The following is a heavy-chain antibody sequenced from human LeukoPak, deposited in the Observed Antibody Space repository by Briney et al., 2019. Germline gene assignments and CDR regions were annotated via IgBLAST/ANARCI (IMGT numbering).Heavy chain of an antibody. Sequence: SETLSLTCTVSGGSISSYYWSWIRLPPGKGLEWIGYIYYSGSTNYNPSLKGRVTISVDTSKNQFSLKLSSVTAADTAVYYCARALYDFWSGYYYYYMDVWGKGTTVTVSS. CDR2: IYYSGST. V-gene: IGHV4-59*01. J-gene: IGHJ6*03. CDR3: ARALYDFWSGYYYYYMDV. D-gene: IGHD3-3*01. CDR1: GGSISSYY.